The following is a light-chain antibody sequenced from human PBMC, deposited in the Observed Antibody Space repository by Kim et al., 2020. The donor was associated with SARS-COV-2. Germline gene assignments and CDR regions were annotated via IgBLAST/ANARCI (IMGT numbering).Light chain of an antibody. CDR3: SSYAGNINLL. CDR1: SNDVGGYNT. CDR2: EVN. V-gene: IGLV2-8*01. Sequence: GPSVTLPCTGSSNDVGGYNTVSWYQQSPGKAPKLMIYEVNKRPAGVPDRFSGSKSDNTASLTVSGLQAEDEADYYCSSYAGNINLLFGGGTQLTVL. J-gene: IGLJ2*01.